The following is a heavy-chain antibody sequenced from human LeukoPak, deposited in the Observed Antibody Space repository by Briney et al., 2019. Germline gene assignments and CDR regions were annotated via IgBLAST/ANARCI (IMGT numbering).Heavy chain of an antibody. V-gene: IGHV3-48*03. CDR1: GFSFSSYK. D-gene: IGHD3-10*01. J-gene: IGHJ4*02. CDR3: ARDFGYC. Sequence: PAGTLRLSCAASGFSFSSYKMYWVRLAPPPGLERVSYSRSRGSMIYYSDSVMRRCTISRDNAENSLYLQMNSLRAEDTAVYYCARDFGYCWGQGTLVTVSS. CDR2: SRSRGSMI.